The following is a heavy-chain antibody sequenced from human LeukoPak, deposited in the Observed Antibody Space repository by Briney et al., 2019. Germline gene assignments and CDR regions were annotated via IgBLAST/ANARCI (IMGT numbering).Heavy chain of an antibody. CDR2: IRDDGSDK. Sequence: GGSLRLSCAASGFTFSRYWMSWVRQAPGKGLEWVANIRDDGSDKYYADSVKGRFTISRDNAKNSLYLQMNSLRAEDTAVYYCARGQDWNHDYWGQGTLVTVSA. CDR1: GFTFSRYW. CDR3: ARGQDWNHDY. J-gene: IGHJ4*02. D-gene: IGHD1-1*01. V-gene: IGHV3-7*01.